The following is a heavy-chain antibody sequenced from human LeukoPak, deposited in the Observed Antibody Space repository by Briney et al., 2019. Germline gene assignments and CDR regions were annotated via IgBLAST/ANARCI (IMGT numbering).Heavy chain of an antibody. V-gene: IGHV3-53*04. J-gene: IGHJ3*02. CDR1: GFTVSSNY. CDR2: IYSGGST. D-gene: IGHD3-22*01. Sequence: GGSLRLSCAASGFTVSSNYMSWVRQAPGKGLEWVSVIYSGGSTYYADSVKGRFTISRHNSKNTLYLQMNSLRAEDTSVYYCARRPHVTYYYDSSGDYADAFDIWGQGTMVTVSS. CDR3: ARRPHVTYYYDSSGDYADAFDI.